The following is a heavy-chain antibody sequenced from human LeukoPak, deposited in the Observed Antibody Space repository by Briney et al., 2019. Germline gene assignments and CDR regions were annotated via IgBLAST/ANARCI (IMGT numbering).Heavy chain of an antibody. Sequence: PGGSLRLSCAASGFTFSSYSMNWVRQAPGKGLEWVSSISSSSSYIYYADSVKGRFTIFRDNAKNSLYLQMNSLRAEDTAVYYCASGYYDSSGYRDYWGQGTLVTVSS. V-gene: IGHV3-21*01. J-gene: IGHJ4*02. CDR2: ISSSSSYI. D-gene: IGHD3-22*01. CDR1: GFTFSSYS. CDR3: ASGYYDSSGYRDY.